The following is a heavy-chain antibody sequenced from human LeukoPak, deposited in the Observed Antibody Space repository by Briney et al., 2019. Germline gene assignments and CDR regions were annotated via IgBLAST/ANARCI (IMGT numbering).Heavy chain of an antibody. J-gene: IGHJ4*02. CDR2: IYYSGST. D-gene: IGHD4-23*01. V-gene: IGHV4-59*01. CDR1: GGSFSGYY. CDR3: ARSHYGGNSRVYDY. Sequence: PSETLSLTCAVYGGSFSGYYWSWIRQPPGKGLEWIGYIYYSGSTNYNPSLKSRVTISVDTSKNQFSLKLSSVTAADTAVYYCARSHYGGNSRVYDYWGQGTLVTVSS.